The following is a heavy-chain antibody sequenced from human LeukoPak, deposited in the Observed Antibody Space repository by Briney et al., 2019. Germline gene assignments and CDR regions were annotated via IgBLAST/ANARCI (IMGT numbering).Heavy chain of an antibody. CDR1: GFTFSSYW. CDR2: IKQDGSEK. D-gene: IGHD1-26*01. J-gene: IGHJ6*02. CDR3: ARVEVVGIDYYCGMDV. Sequence: GGSLRLSCAASGFTFSSYWMSWVRQAPGKGLEWVANIKQDGSEKYYVDSVKGRFTISRDNAKNSLYLQMNSLRAEDTAVYYCARVEVVGIDYYCGMDVWGQGTTVTVSS. V-gene: IGHV3-7*01.